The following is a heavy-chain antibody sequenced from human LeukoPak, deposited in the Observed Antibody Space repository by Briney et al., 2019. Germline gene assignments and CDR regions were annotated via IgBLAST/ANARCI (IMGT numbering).Heavy chain of an antibody. V-gene: IGHV3-30*03. CDR3: ARVELYASGWYGSVDY. J-gene: IGHJ4*02. D-gene: IGHD6-19*01. Sequence: GGSLRLSCVASGFTFSSYGMHWVRQAPGKGLEWVAVISYDGTNKHYADSVRGRFTISRDNTKNTLYLQMESLRTEDTAVYYCARVELYASGWYGSVDYWGQGTLVAVSS. CDR1: GFTFSSYG. CDR2: ISYDGTNK.